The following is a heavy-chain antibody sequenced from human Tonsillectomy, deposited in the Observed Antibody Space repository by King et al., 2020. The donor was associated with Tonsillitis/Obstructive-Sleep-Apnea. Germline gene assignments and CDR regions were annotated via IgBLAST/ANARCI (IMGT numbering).Heavy chain of an antibody. CDR2: IKQDGSES. CDR3: ARHPRPPWSGYWMREGYDYYYYMDV. V-gene: IGHV3-7*01. D-gene: IGHD3-3*01. Sequence: VQLVESGGGLAQPGGSLRLSCAASGFTFSNYWMSWVRQPPGKGLEWVANIKQDGSESYSVDSVKGRFTISRDNTKKSLSLQMNSLRAEDTAVYYCARHPRPPWSGYWMREGYDYYYYMDVWGKGTTVIVSS. CDR1: GFTFSNYW. J-gene: IGHJ6*03.